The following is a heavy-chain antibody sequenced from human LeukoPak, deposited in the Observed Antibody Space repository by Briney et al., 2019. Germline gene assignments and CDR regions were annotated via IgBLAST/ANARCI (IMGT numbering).Heavy chain of an antibody. D-gene: IGHD1-26*01. CDR2: ISWNSGSI. J-gene: IGHJ4*02. CDR1: GFTFDDYA. V-gene: IGHV3-9*01. CDR3: AKDKGGSYFYFDY. Sequence: HPGGSLRLSCEASGFTFDDYAMPWVRQAPGKGLEWVSGISWNSGSIGYADSVKGRFTISRDNAKNSLYLQMNSLRAEDTALYYCAKDKGGSYFYFDYWGQGTLVTVSS.